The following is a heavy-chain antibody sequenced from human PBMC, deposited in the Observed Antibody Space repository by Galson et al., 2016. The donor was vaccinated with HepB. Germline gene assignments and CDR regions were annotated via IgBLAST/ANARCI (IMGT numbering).Heavy chain of an antibody. CDR2: IYYSGST. Sequence: LSLTCTVSGGSVISESDYWTWIRQPPGKGPEWIGYIYYSGSTNYNPSLKSRLTISVDTSKNQFSLKLGSVTAADTAVYYCARDWGYCSRTSCYAFDYWGQGTVITVSS. V-gene: IGHV4-61*01. CDR1: GGSVISESDY. J-gene: IGHJ4*02. CDR3: ARDWGYCSRTSCYAFDY. D-gene: IGHD2-2*01.